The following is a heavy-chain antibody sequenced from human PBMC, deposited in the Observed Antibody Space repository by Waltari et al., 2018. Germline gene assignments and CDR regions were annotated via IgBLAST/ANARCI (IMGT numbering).Heavy chain of an antibody. CDR2: IYPGDSDT. Sequence: EVQLVQSGAEVKKPGESLKISCKGSGYSFTSYWIGWVRQMPGKGLEWMGIIYPGDSDTSYSPSFQGQVTISADKSISTAYLQWSSLKASDTAMYYCARRKGTVTAYWYFDLWGRGTLVTVSS. CDR3: ARRKGTVTAYWYFDL. V-gene: IGHV5-51*01. CDR1: GYSFTSYW. D-gene: IGHD4-4*01. J-gene: IGHJ2*01.